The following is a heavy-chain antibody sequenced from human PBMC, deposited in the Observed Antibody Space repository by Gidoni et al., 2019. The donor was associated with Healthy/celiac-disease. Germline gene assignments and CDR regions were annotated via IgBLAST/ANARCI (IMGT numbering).Heavy chain of an antibody. CDR1: GFTFSSYA. J-gene: IGHJ3*02. D-gene: IGHD2-15*01. V-gene: IGHV3-30-3*01. CDR2: ISYDGSNK. CDR3: ARGPLCSGGSCARDAFDI. Sequence: QVQLVESGGGVVQPGRSLRLSCAASGFTFSSYAMHWVRQAPGKGLELVAVISYDGSNKYYGDSVKGRFTISRENAKNTLYLQMNSLRAEDTAVYYCARGPLCSGGSCARDAFDIWGQGTMVTVSS.